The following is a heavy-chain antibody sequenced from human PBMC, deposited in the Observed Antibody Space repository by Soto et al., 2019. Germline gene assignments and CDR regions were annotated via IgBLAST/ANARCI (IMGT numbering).Heavy chain of an antibody. J-gene: IGHJ3*01. V-gene: IGHV3-66*01. Sequence: EVQLVESGGGLVQPGGSLRLSCAASGFIVSSNYMSWVRQAPGKGLEWVSVIYTSGSTYYADSVKGRFTISRDNSKNIVYLQMKSLISEETDVYYCARGDGALDVWCQGTLVTVS. D-gene: IGHD3-10*01. CDR2: IYTSGST. CDR3: ARGDGALDV. CDR1: GFIVSSNY.